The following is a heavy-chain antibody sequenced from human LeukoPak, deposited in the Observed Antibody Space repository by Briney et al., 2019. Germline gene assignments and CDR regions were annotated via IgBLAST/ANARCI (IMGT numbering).Heavy chain of an antibody. CDR2: INANSGTT. CDR3: ARGTMIGEY. V-gene: IGHV3-23*01. J-gene: IGHJ4*02. Sequence: GGSLRLSCAASGFAFSFYAMSWLRQPPGKGLEWVSTINANSGTTSYAASVRGRFTISRDNSKNTLYLQVNTLRADDTATYYCARGTMIGEYWGQGTLVTVSS. CDR1: GFAFSFYA. D-gene: IGHD3-10*02.